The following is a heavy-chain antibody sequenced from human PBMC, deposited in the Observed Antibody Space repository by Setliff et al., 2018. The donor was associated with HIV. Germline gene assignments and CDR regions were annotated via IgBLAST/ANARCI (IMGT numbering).Heavy chain of an antibody. Sequence: GGSLRLSCAASGFTFISYAMSWVRQAPGKGLEWVSTISASGNSPYYVDSVKGRFTISRENARNSLYLQMNSLRVGDTAVYYCAREIRTVYTGGHYFYGIDVWGQGTAVTVSS. CDR1: GFTFISYA. J-gene: IGHJ6*02. CDR2: ISASGNSP. CDR3: AREIRTVYTGGHYFYGIDV. D-gene: IGHD3-16*01. V-gene: IGHV3-23*01.